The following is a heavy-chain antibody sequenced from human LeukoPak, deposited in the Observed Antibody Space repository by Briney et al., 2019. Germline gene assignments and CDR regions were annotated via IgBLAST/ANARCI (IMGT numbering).Heavy chain of an antibody. CDR1: GFTFSSYA. Sequence: GGSLRLSCAASGFTFSSYAMSWVRQAPGKGLEWVSAISGSGGSTYYADSVKGRFTISRDNSKNTLYPQMNSLRAEDTAVYYCAKDPIVVVTARRWFDPWGQGTLVTVSS. CDR2: ISGSGGST. V-gene: IGHV3-23*01. D-gene: IGHD2-21*02. J-gene: IGHJ5*02. CDR3: AKDPIVVVTARRWFDP.